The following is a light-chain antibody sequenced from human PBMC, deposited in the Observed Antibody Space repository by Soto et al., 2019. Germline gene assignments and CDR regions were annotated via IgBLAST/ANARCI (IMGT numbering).Light chain of an antibody. CDR1: SSDIGGYNY. CDR3: CSFSRTNSMV. J-gene: IGLJ2*01. Sequence: QSVLTQPASVSGSPGQSITISCTGTSSDIGGYNYVSWYQQHPGKAPKLMIYDVTHRPSGVSNRFSGSKSGNTASLTISGLQAEDEADYCCCSFSRTNSMVFGGGTKLTVL. CDR2: DVT. V-gene: IGLV2-14*03.